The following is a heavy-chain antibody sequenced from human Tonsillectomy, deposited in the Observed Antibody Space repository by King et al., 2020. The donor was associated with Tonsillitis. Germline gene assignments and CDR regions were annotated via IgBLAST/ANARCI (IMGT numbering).Heavy chain of an antibody. CDR3: AKDMLRVGYGGDPTNYYYSDGMDV. V-gene: IGHV3-9*01. CDR2: ISWNSGSI. D-gene: IGHD4-23*01. J-gene: IGHJ6*02. CDR1: GFTFDDYA. Sequence: VQLVESGGGLVQPGRSLRLSCAASGFTFDDYAMHWVRQAPGKGLEWVSGISWNSGSIGYADSVKGRFIISRDNAKNSLYLQMNSLRAEDTALYYCAKDMLRVGYGGDPTNYYYSDGMDVWGQGTTVTVSS.